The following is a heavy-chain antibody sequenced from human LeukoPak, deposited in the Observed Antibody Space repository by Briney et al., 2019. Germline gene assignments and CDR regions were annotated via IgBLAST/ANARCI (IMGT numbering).Heavy chain of an antibody. J-gene: IGHJ4*02. CDR2: INTNTGNP. CDR1: GYTFTNYA. V-gene: IGHV7-4-1*02. Sequence: ASVKASCKASGYTFTNYAMNWVRQAPGQGLEWMGWINTNTGNPTYAQGFTGRFVFSLDTSVSTTYLQISSLKAEDTAVYYCARGLYGDYTIRTFDYWGQGTLVTVSS. CDR3: ARGLYGDYTIRTFDY. D-gene: IGHD4-17*01.